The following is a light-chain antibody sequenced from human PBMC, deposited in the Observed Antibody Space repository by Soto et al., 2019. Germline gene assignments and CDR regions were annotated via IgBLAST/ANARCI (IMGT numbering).Light chain of an antibody. V-gene: IGKV1-39*01. CDR3: QQSYNTPLT. CDR2: AAS. J-gene: IGKJ3*01. CDR1: QGISSY. Sequence: DIQMTQSPSSLSASVGDRVTITCRASQGISSYLNWYQQKPGIAPKLLIFAASSLQSGVPSRFSGSASGTDFTLTISSLQPEDFATYYCQQSYNTPLTFGPGTKVHIK.